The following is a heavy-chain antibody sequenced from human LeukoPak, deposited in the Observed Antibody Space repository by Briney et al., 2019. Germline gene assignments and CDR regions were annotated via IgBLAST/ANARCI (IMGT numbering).Heavy chain of an antibody. CDR2: IYHSGST. CDR3: ARESEKYRPWFDR. J-gene: IGHJ5*02. D-gene: IGHD2-2*01. CDR1: GYSISSGYY. Sequence: PSETLSLTCAVSGYSISSGYYWGWIRQPPGKGLEWIGSIYHSGSTYYNPSLKSRVTISVDTSKNQFSLKLSSVTAADTAVYYCARESEKYRPWFDRWGQGTLVTVSS. V-gene: IGHV4-38-2*02.